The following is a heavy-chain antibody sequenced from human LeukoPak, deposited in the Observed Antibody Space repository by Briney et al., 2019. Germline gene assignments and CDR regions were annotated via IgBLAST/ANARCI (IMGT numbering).Heavy chain of an antibody. CDR2: IYYSGST. J-gene: IGHJ4*02. D-gene: IGHD3-22*01. CDR1: GGSISSYY. CDR3: ARDTLKDYYDISAYILDY. Sequence: SETLSLTCTVSGGSISSYYWSWIRQPPGKGLEWIGYIYYSGSTNYNPSLKSRVTISVDTSKNQFSLKLSSVTAADTAVYYCARDTLKDYYDISAYILDYWGQGTLVTVSS. V-gene: IGHV4-59*01.